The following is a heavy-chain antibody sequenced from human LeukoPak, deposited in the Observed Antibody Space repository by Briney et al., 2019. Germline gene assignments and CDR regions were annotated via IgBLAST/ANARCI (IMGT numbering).Heavy chain of an antibody. Sequence: KPSETLSLTCTVSGYSISSGYYWGWIRQPPGKGLEWIGSIYHSGSTYYNPSLKSRVTISVDTSKNQFSLKLSSVTAADTAVYYCARERSTVTTSQPFDYWGQGTLVTVSS. J-gene: IGHJ4*02. CDR3: ARERSTVTTSQPFDY. D-gene: IGHD4-17*01. CDR2: IYHSGST. V-gene: IGHV4-38-2*02. CDR1: GYSISSGYY.